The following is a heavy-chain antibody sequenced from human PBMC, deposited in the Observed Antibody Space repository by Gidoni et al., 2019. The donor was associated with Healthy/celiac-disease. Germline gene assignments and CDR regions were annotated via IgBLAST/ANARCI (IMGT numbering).Heavy chain of an antibody. J-gene: IGHJ4*02. CDR2: INHSGST. D-gene: IGHD5-18*01. Sequence: QVQLQQWGAGLLKLSETLSLTCAVYGGSFSGYYWSWIRQPPGKGLEWIGEINHSGSTNYNPSLKSRVTISVDTSKNQFSLKLSSVTAADTAVYYCARLPGSGYSYGYVDYWGQGTLVTVSS. V-gene: IGHV4-34*01. CDR1: GGSFSGYY. CDR3: ARLPGSGYSYGYVDY.